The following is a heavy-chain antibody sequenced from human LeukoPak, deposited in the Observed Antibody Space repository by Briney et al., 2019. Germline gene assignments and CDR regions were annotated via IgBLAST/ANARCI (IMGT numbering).Heavy chain of an antibody. CDR1: GFTFSSYS. J-gene: IGHJ4*02. CDR3: AKVQWELLFGEPFDY. CDR2: ISISSSTI. V-gene: IGHV3-48*01. D-gene: IGHD1-26*01. Sequence: GGSLRLSCAASGFTFSSYSMNWVRQAPGKGLEWVSYISISSSTIYYADSVKGRFTISRDNAKNSLYLQMNSLRAEDTAVYYCAKVQWELLFGEPFDYWGQGTLVTVS.